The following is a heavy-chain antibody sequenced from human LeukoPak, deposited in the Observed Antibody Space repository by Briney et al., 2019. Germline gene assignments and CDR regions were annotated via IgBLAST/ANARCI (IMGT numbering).Heavy chain of an antibody. J-gene: IGHJ4*02. Sequence: GGSLRLSCAASGFTVSSNYMSWVRQAPGKGLEWVSVIYSGGSTYYADSVKGRFTISRDNSKNTLYLQMNSLRVEDTAVYYCARRGYTYGLDYWGQGTLVTVSS. D-gene: IGHD5-18*01. CDR2: IYSGGST. CDR3: ARRGYTYGLDY. V-gene: IGHV3-66*04. CDR1: GFTVSSNY.